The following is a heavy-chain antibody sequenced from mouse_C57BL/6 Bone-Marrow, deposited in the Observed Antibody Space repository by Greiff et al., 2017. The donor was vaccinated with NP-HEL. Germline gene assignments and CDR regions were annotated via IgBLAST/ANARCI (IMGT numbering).Heavy chain of an antibody. J-gene: IGHJ4*01. CDR3: ARQRGWLLGAMDY. CDR1: GFTFSDYY. D-gene: IGHD2-3*01. CDR2: ISNGGGST. V-gene: IGHV5-12*01. Sequence: EVQLVESGGGLVQPGGSLKLSCAASGFTFSDYYMYWVRQTPEERLEWVAYISNGGGSTYYPDTVKGRFTISRDNAKNTLYLQMSRLKSEDTAMYYCARQRGWLLGAMDYWGQGTSVTVSS.